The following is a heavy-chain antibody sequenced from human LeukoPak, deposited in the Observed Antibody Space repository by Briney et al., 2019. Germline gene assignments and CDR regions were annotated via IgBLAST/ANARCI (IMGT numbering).Heavy chain of an antibody. CDR2: IYSSGST. J-gene: IGHJ4*02. CDR1: GGSMTGNY. CDR3: VRRRDYYDSGVYKAPFFDY. D-gene: IGHD3-22*01. V-gene: IGHV4-59*01. Sequence: SESLSLTCTVSGGSMTGNYWSWLRQSPGKGLEWIGYIYSSGSTNYNPSLKSRVTISIDTSKNQFSLRLSSVTAADAAVYYCVRRRDYYDSGVYKAPFFDYWGQGTLVTFST.